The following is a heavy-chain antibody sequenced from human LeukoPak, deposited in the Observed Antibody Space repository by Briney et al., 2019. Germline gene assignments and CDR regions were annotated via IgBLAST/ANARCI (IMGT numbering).Heavy chain of an antibody. CDR2: INPSGGST. CDR1: GYTFTSYY. CDR3: ARNGGGYSYGYWFDP. V-gene: IGHV1-46*01. Sequence: GASVKVSCKASGYTFTSYYMHWVRQAPGQGLEWMGIINPSGGSTSYAQKFQGRVTMTRDTSTGTVYMELSSLRSEDTAVYYCARNGGGYSYGYWFDPWGQGTLVTVSS. D-gene: IGHD5-18*01. J-gene: IGHJ5*02.